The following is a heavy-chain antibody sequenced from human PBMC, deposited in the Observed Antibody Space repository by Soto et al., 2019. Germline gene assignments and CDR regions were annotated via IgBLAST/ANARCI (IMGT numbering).Heavy chain of an antibody. J-gene: IGHJ4*02. CDR3: VRYCSTTKCPFDY. V-gene: IGHV4-30-4*01. CDR1: GGSISSGGSY. CDR2: IYYSGNT. D-gene: IGHD2-2*01. Sequence: SETLSLTCTVSGGSISSGGSYWGWIRQPPGKGLEWIGYIYYSGNTYFNPSLKSRVTLSVDTSKNQFTLNLSSVTAADTAVYYCVRYCSTTKCPFDYWGQGTLVTVSS.